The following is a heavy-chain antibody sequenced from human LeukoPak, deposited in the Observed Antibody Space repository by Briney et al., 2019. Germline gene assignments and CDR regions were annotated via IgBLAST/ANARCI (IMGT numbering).Heavy chain of an antibody. D-gene: IGHD3-10*01. Sequence: PGGSLRLSCAASGFTFSSYAMSWVRQAPGKGLEWVSAISGSGGSTYYPDPVKGRFTISRDNSKNTLYLQMNTLRAEDTAVYYCATGAWLFGYWGQGTLVTVSS. CDR2: ISGSGGST. J-gene: IGHJ4*02. V-gene: IGHV3-23*01. CDR3: ATGAWLFGY. CDR1: GFTFSSYA.